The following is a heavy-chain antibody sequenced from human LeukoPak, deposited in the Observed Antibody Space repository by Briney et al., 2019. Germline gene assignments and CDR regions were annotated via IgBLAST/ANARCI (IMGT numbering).Heavy chain of an antibody. Sequence: ESRPTLLNPPQTPTESCTSSGFSLTTSGVGVGWIRQPQRKALEWLALTSWNQGGGCRPSPKSRLTITKDTSKNQVVLTITNMHPVDADTYCCAHSGNYQYYIDYWGQGTMVTVSS. CDR1: GFSLTTSGVG. D-gene: IGHD1-7*01. V-gene: IGHV2-5*01. CDR3: AHSGNYQYYIDY. J-gene: IGHJ4*02. CDR2: TSWNQGG.